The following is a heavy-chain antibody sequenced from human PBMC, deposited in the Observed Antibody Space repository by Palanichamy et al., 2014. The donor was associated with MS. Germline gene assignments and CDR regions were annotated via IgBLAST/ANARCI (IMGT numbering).Heavy chain of an antibody. CDR3: ARGPGSNDYYYFY. V-gene: IGHV1-69*01. J-gene: IGHJ4*02. CDR2: IIPIFGTS. D-gene: IGHD3-22*01. Sequence: QVQLVQSGAEVKKPGSSVKVSCKGLWRHLSAQAISWVRQAPGQGLEWIGGIIPIFGTSNYAQKFQGRVTITADESTTTAYMELRSLRSEDTAVYYCARGPGSNDYYYFYWGQGTQVTVSS. CDR1: RHLSAQA.